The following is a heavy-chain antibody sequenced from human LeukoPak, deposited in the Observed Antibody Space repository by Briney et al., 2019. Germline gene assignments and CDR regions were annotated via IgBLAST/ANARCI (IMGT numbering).Heavy chain of an antibody. CDR3: AKVPSYDFWSGYDC. V-gene: IGHV3-23*01. CDR1: GFTFSSYA. CDR2: ISATGGST. D-gene: IGHD3-3*01. J-gene: IGHJ4*02. Sequence: GGSLRLSCAASGFTFSSYAMSWVRQAPGKGLEWVSSISATGGSTYYADSVKGRFTISRDNSKNTLYLQMNSLRAEDTAVYYCAKVPSYDFWSGYDCWGQGTLVTVSS.